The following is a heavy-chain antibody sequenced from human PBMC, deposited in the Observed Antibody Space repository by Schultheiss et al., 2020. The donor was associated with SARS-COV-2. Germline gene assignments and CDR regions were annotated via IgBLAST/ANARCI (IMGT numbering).Heavy chain of an antibody. CDR2: ISSSSSYI. CDR3: ARDPYCSSTSCLEKLFDY. V-gene: IGHV3-11*06. J-gene: IGHJ4*02. CDR1: GFTFSDYY. Sequence: GESLKISCAASGFTFSDYYMSWIRQAPGKGLEWVSYISSSSSYIYYADSVKGRFTISRDNAKNSLYLQMNSLRAEDTAVYYCARDPYCSSTSCLEKLFDYWGQGTLVTVAS. D-gene: IGHD2-2*01.